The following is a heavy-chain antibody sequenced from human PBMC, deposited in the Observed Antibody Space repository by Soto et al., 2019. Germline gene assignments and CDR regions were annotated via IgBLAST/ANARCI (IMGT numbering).Heavy chain of an antibody. CDR3: ARASYSSSPLNAFDI. D-gene: IGHD6-6*01. CDR1: GFTFSSYS. V-gene: IGHV3-21*01. J-gene: IGHJ3*02. Sequence: GGSLRLSCAASGFTFSSYSMNWVRQAPGKGLELVSSISSSSSYIYYADSVKGRFTISRDNAQNSLYLQMNSLRAEDTAVYYCARASYSSSPLNAFDIWGQGTMVTVSS. CDR2: ISSSSSYI.